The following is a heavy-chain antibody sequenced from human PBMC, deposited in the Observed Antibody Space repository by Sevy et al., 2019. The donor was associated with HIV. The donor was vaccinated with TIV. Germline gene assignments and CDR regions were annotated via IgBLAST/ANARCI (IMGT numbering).Heavy chain of an antibody. CDR3: ARQYCSSTSCSHPRGYFDY. D-gene: IGHD2-2*01. Sequence: SETLSLTCTVSGGSISSSSYYWGWIRQPPGKGLEWIGSIYYSGSTYYNPSLKSRVTISVDTSKNQFSLKLSSVTAADTVVYYCARQYCSSTSCSHPRGYFDYWGQGTLVTVSS. J-gene: IGHJ4*02. CDR1: GGSISSSSYY. V-gene: IGHV4-39*01. CDR2: IYYSGST.